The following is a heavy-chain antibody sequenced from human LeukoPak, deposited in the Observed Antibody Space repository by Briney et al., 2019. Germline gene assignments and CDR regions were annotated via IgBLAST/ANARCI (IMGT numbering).Heavy chain of an antibody. CDR3: ARGEGGGSWYFLDY. Sequence: GGSLRLSSAASGFTFCIYAMHWVRQAPGKGLEYVSPISSKGGHTYYANSVKGRFTISRDNSKNTLSLQMGSLRPEDMAVYYCARGEGGGSWYFLDYWGQGTLVTVSS. CDR2: ISSKGGHT. D-gene: IGHD6-13*01. V-gene: IGHV3-64*01. CDR1: GFTFCIYA. J-gene: IGHJ4*02.